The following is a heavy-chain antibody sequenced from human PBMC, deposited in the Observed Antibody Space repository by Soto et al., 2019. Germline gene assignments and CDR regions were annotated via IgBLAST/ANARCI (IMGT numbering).Heavy chain of an antibody. CDR3: VEDGSSGWPYYYGMDV. CDR1: GFTFSSYG. Sequence: WGSLRLSCAASGFTFSSYGMHWVRHAPGNGLEWVSVISYDGSKKYYADSVKGRFTISRDNSKNTLYLQMSSLRAEDTAVYYCVEDGSSGWPYYYGMDVWGQGTTVTVSS. V-gene: IGHV3-30*18. CDR2: ISYDGSKK. D-gene: IGHD6-19*01. J-gene: IGHJ6*02.